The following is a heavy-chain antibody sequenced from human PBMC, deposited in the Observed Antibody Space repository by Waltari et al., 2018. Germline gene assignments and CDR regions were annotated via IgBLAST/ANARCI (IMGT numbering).Heavy chain of an antibody. CDR1: GFGFSPYE. D-gene: IGHD6-19*01. J-gene: IGHJ4*02. Sequence: GQLLESGGGWIEPGGSLRLSCAASGFGFSPYEMSWVRQAPGKGLEWVSVWDKLDNRHYGSSVKGRFTISRDNSRNTLYLELNNLRVEDTAKYFCVKGGWLDDWGQGTLVTVSS. V-gene: IGHV3-23*03. CDR3: VKGGWLDD. CDR2: WDKLDNR.